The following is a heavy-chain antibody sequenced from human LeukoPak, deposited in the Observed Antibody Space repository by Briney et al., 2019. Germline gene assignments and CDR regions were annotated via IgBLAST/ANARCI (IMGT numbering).Heavy chain of an antibody. J-gene: IGHJ4*02. D-gene: IGHD3-22*01. CDR2: MYLSGTT. CDR3: AGLVGRYSSGLYYYYFDY. V-gene: IGHV4-4*02. CDR1: GDSINSLDL. Sequence: SGTLSLTCTVSGDSINSLDLWSWVRQPPGKGLEWIGEMYLSGTTHSNPSVKSRVTTSIDQSKNQFFLNLSSVTAADTAVYYCAGLVGRYSSGLYYYYFDYWGQGTLVTVSS.